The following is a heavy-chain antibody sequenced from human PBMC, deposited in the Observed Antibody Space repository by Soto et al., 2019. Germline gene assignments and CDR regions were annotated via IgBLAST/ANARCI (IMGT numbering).Heavy chain of an antibody. CDR1: GGSISSGDYY. V-gene: IGHV4-30-4*01. CDR2: IYYSGST. D-gene: IGHD5-12*01. Sequence: SETLSLTCTVSGGSISSGDYYWSWIRQPPGKGLEWIGYIYYSGSTYYNPSLKSRVTISVDTSKNQFSLKLSSVTAADTAVYYCARTSGYDMVFDYWGHGTLVTVSS. J-gene: IGHJ4*01. CDR3: ARTSGYDMVFDY.